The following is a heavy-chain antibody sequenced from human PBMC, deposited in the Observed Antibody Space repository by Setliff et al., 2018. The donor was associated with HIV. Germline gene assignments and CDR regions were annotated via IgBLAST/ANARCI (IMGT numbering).Heavy chain of an antibody. CDR3: ARAPPGIQNDAFDV. J-gene: IGHJ3*01. Sequence: PSETLSLTCAVYGGSLSGFYWTFIRQSPGKGLEWIGEVTHSGSTTYDPSLKSRITISVDTSKNQFFLRLTSVTAADTAVYYCARAPPGIQNDAFDVWGQGTMVTVSS. CDR2: VTHSGST. CDR1: GGSLSGFY. V-gene: IGHV4-34*01.